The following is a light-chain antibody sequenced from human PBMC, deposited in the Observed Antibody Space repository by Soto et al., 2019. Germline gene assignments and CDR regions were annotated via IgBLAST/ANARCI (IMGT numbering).Light chain of an antibody. J-gene: IGKJ2*01. CDR1: QSVLYSSNNKNY. CDR2: WAS. CDR3: QQYYSTPYT. V-gene: IGKV4-1*01. Sequence: DIVMTQSPDSLAVSLGERATINCKSSQSVLYSSNNKNYLAWYQQKPGKPPKLLIYWASTRESGVPDRFSGSGSGRDVTLTISSLQAEDVVVYYCQQYYSTPYTFGQGTKLEIK.